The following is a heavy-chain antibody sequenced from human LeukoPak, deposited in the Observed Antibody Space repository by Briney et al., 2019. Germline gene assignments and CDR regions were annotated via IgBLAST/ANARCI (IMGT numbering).Heavy chain of an antibody. CDR2: IYYSGST. CDR3: ARSWPGTTYFDY. CDR1: GGSISSSSYY. V-gene: IGHV4-39*01. Sequence: SETLSLTCTVSGGSISSSSYYWGWIRQPPGKGLEWIGSIYYSGSTYYNPSLKSRVTISVDTSKNQFSLRLSSVTAADTAMYYCARSWPGTTYFDYWGQGTLVTVSS. J-gene: IGHJ4*02. D-gene: IGHD3-10*01.